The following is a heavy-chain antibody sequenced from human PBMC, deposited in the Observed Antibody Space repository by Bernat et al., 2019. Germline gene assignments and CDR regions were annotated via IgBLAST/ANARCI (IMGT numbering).Heavy chain of an antibody. CDR3: ARNLYSSSTFDY. CDR2: SSGSGGST. CDR1: GFSFSKYT. J-gene: IGHJ4*02. Sequence: EVQLLESGGGLVQPGGSLRLSCAASGFSFSKYTMSWVRQAPGKGLEWVSASSGSGGSTYYADSVKGRFTISRDSSKNTLYLQMNSLRAEDTAVYYCARNLYSSSTFDYWGQGTLVTVSS. D-gene: IGHD3-22*01. V-gene: IGHV3-23*01.